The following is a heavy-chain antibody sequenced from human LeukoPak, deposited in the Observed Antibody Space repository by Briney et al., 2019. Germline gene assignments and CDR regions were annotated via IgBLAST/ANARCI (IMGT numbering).Heavy chain of an antibody. Sequence: SETLSLTCTVSGGSINNYYWSWIRQPAGKGLEWIGRIYTSGSTYYNPSLMSRVTMSVDTSKNQFSLKLSSVTAADTAVYYRARDAYYYDESGYYINDYWGQGTLVTVSS. V-gene: IGHV4-4*07. J-gene: IGHJ4*02. CDR3: ARDAYYYDESGYYINDY. CDR1: GGSINNYY. CDR2: IYTSGST. D-gene: IGHD3-22*01.